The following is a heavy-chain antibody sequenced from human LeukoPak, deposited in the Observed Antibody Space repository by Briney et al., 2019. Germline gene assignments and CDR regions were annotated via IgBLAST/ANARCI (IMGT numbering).Heavy chain of an antibody. CDR2: INHSGTT. J-gene: IGHJ3*02. V-gene: IGHV4-34*01. D-gene: IGHD3-22*01. CDR3: ARGPYSYDSSGAFDI. CDR1: GGSFSAYY. Sequence: SETLSLTCAVYGGSFSAYYWNWIRQAPGQGLEWIGEINHSGTTNYNPSLKSRATISGDTSKNQFSLKLSSVTAADTAVYYCARGPYSYDSSGAFDIWGQGTMVTVSS.